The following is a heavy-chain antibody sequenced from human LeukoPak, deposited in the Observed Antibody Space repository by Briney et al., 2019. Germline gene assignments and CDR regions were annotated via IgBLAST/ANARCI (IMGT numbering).Heavy chain of an antibody. CDR1: GYTFIDYD. Sequence: ASVKVSCKASGYTFIDYDINWVRQAPGQGLEWMGLMSPHNGHTEYAQNFQGRVTMTRDTSTGTAYMELRSLRSEDTAVYYCARRTPRCGGTCYDAFDVWGQGTMVTVSS. J-gene: IGHJ3*01. D-gene: IGHD2-21*01. CDR3: ARRTPRCGGTCYDAFDV. CDR2: MSPHNGHT. V-gene: IGHV1-8*01.